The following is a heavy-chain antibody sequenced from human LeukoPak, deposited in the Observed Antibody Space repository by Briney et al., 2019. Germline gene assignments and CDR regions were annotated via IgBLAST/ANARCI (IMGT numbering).Heavy chain of an antibody. J-gene: IGHJ4*02. CDR3: AKVAMEQQLVRYGY. CDR1: GFTFSSYG. D-gene: IGHD6-13*01. Sequence: PGGSLRLSCAASGFTFSSYGMHWVRQAPGKGLEWVAFIWYDGSNKYYADSVKGRFTISRDNSKNTLYLQMNSLRAEDTAVYYCAKVAMEQQLVRYGYWGQGTLVTVSS. CDR2: IWYDGSNK. V-gene: IGHV3-30*02.